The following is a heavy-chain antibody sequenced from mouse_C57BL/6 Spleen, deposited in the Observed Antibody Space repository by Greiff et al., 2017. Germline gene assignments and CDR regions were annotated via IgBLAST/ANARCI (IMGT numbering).Heavy chain of an antibody. V-gene: IGHV1-72*01. CDR2: IDPNSGGT. Sequence: QVQLQQPGAELVKPGASVKLSCKASGYTFTSYWMHWVKQRPGRGLEWIGRIDPNSGGTKYNEKFKSKATLTVDKPSSTAYMQLSSLTSEDSAVDYCARSGVFIPTVVAHWYFDVWGTGTTVTVSS. D-gene: IGHD1-1*01. CDR3: ARSGVFIPTVVAHWYFDV. CDR1: GYTFTSYW. J-gene: IGHJ1*03.